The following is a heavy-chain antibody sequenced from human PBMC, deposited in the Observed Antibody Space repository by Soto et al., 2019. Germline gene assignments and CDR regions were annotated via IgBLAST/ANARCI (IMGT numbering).Heavy chain of an antibody. CDR1: GFTFSSYA. D-gene: IGHD2-2*01. CDR3: ARYIPGVRYYGMDV. Sequence: EVQLLESGGGLVQPGGSLRLSCAASGFTFSSYAMKWVRQAPGKGLEWVLLSGESGTRTYYADSVQGRFTISRENSGNTLFLEMYSLRAEDTAVYYCARYIPGVRYYGMDVWGQGTTVTVSS. J-gene: IGHJ6*02. V-gene: IGHV3-23*01. CDR2: SGESGTRT.